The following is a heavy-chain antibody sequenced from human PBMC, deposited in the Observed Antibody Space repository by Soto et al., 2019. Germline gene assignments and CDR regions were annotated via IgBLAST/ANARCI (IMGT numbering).Heavy chain of an antibody. D-gene: IGHD7-27*01. J-gene: IGHJ4*02. Sequence: SETLSLTCTVSGGSISSYYWSWIRQPPGKGLEWIGYIYYSGSTNYNPSLQSRVTISVDTSKNQFSLKLSAVTAADAAVYYCATDLSPMSGPFVYWGQGTLVTVSS. CDR1: GGSISSYY. CDR3: ATDLSPMSGPFVY. V-gene: IGHV4-59*01. CDR2: IYYSGST.